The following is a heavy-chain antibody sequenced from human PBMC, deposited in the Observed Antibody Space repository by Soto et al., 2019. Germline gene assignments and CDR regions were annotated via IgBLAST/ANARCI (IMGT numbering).Heavy chain of an antibody. CDR1: GGTFSSYA. Sequence: QVQLVQSGAEVKKPGSSVKVSCKASGGTFSSYAISWVRQAPGQGLEWMGGIITIFGTANYAQKFQGRVTITTYESTSTAYMELSSLRSEDTAVYYCAREITKYQLLYSFDYYYGMDVWRQGTTVTVSS. CDR2: IITIFGTA. J-gene: IGHJ6*02. D-gene: IGHD2-2*02. CDR3: AREITKYQLLYSFDYYYGMDV. V-gene: IGHV1-69*01.